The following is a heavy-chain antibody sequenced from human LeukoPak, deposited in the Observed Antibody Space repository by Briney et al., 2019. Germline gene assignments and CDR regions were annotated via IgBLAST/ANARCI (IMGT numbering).Heavy chain of an antibody. D-gene: IGHD2-2*01. CDR2: IIPILGIA. CDR1: GGTFSSYA. Sequence: SVKVSCKASGGTFSSYAISWVRQAPGQGLEWMGRIIPILGIANYAQKFQGRVTMTEDTSTDTAYMELSSLRSEDTAVYYCATVNFFGSTFFDYWGQGTLVTVSS. J-gene: IGHJ4*02. CDR3: ATVNFFGSTFFDY. V-gene: IGHV1-69*04.